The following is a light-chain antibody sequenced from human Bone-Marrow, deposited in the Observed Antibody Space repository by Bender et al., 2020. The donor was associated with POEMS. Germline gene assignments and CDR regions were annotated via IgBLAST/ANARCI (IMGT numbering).Light chain of an antibody. V-gene: IGLV2-18*02. CDR2: GDT. CDR3: QSYDSNPWV. CDR1: SSDIGSYNR. Sequence: QSALTQPPSVSGSPGQSVTISCIGTSSDIGSYNRVSWYQQFPGTAPKLLIYGDTNRPSGVPDRFSGSKSGTSASLAITGLQAEDEADYYCQSYDSNPWVFGGGTRLTVL. J-gene: IGLJ3*02.